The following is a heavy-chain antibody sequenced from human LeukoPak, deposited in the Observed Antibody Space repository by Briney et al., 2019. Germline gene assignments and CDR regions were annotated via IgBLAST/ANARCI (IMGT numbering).Heavy chain of an antibody. CDR1: GFTFGDHA. CDR2: IRSKAYRGTT. CDR3: TRGPIQLWIHNAMDV. D-gene: IGHD5-18*01. V-gene: IGHV3-49*04. J-gene: IGHJ6*02. Sequence: GGSLRLSCTASGFTFGDHAMSWVRQAPGKGLEWVGFIRSKAYRGTTEYAASVKGRFTISRDDSRSIANLQMNSLKIEDTAVYYCTRGPIQLWIHNAMDVWGQGTTVTVSS.